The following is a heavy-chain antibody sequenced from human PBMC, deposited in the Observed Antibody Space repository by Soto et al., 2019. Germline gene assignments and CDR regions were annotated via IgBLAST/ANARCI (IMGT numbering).Heavy chain of an antibody. V-gene: IGHV4-34*01. CDR2: INHSGST. CDR1: GGSFSPYF. CDR3: ARLASGWQYYYFDF. J-gene: IGHJ2*01. Sequence: SETLSLTCAVYGGSFSPYFWSWIRQPPGRGLEWIGEINHSGSTNYNPSLTRRATLSVDTSKNQVSLKLTSVTAADTAVYYCARLASGWQYYYFDFWGRGTPVTVSS. D-gene: IGHD6-19*01.